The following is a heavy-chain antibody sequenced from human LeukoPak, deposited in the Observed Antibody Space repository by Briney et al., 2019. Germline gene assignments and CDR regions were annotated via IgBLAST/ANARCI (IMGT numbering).Heavy chain of an antibody. D-gene: IGHD4-17*01. CDR2: ISYDGSNR. CDR3: ATGLFGDYVRGMDV. V-gene: IGHV3-30*03. CDR1: GFIFSRYG. Sequence: GGSLRLSCAASGFIFSRYGMHWVRQAPGKGLEWVAVISYDGSNRYYADSVKGRFTISRDNSKNTLYLQMNSLRGEDTAVYYCATGLFGDYVRGMDVWGQGTTVTVSS. J-gene: IGHJ6*02.